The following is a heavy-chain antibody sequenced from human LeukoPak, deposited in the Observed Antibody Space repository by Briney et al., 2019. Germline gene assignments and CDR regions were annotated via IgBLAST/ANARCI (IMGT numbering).Heavy chain of an antibody. D-gene: IGHD5-18*01. J-gene: IGHJ4*02. Sequence: GGSLRLSCAASGFTFSSYAMHWVRQAPGKGLEWVAVISYDGSNKYYADSVKGRFIISRDNSKNTLYLQMNSLRAEDTAVYYCARVQGRYSYGSGFDSWGQGTLVTVSS. CDR1: GFTFSSYA. V-gene: IGHV3-30*04. CDR2: ISYDGSNK. CDR3: ARVQGRYSYGSGFDS.